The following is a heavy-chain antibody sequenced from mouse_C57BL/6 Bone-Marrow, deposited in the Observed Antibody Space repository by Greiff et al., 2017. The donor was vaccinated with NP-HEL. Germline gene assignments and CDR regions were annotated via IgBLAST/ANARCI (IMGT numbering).Heavy chain of an antibody. J-gene: IGHJ3*01. D-gene: IGHD1-1*01. V-gene: IGHV1-9*01. Sequence: VKLMESGAELMKPGASVKLSCKATGYTFTGYWIEWVKQRPGHGLEWIGEILPGSGSTNYNEKFKGKATFTADTSSNTAYMQLSSLTTEDSAIYYCARRITTVVAPEFAYWGQGTLVTVSA. CDR2: ILPGSGST. CDR1: GYTFTGYW. CDR3: ARRITTVVAPEFAY.